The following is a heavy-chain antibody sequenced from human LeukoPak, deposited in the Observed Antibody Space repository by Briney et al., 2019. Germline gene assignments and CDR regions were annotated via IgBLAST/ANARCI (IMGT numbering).Heavy chain of an antibody. D-gene: IGHD3-9*01. CDR1: GYTFTGYY. CDR2: INPNSGGT. Sequence: ASVKVSCKASGYTFTGYYMHWVRQAPGQGLEWMGLINPNSGGTNYAQKFQGRVTMTRDTSISTAYMELSRMRSDDTAVYYCASNPSHYDILTPFDYWGQGTLVTVSS. J-gene: IGHJ4*02. CDR3: ASNPSHYDILTPFDY. V-gene: IGHV1-2*02.